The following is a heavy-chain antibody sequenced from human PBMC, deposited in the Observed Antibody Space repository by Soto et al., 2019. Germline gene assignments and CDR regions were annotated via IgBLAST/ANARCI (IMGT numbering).Heavy chain of an antibody. D-gene: IGHD6-13*01. CDR1: GGSISSYY. CDR3: ARQIAAAGGYYFDY. V-gene: IGHV4-59*08. J-gene: IGHJ4*02. CDR2: IYYSGST. Sequence: SETLSLTCTVSGGSISSYYWSWIRQPPGKGLEWIGYIYYSGSTNYNPSLKSRVTISVDTSKNQFSLKLSSVTAADTAVYYCARQIAAAGGYYFDYWGQGTLVTVSS.